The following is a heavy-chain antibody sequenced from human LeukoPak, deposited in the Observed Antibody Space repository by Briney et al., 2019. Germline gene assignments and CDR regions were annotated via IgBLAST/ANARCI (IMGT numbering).Heavy chain of an antibody. D-gene: IGHD6-13*01. CDR1: GYTFTGYY. Sequence: AASVKVSCKASGYTFTGYYMHWVRQAPGQGLEWMGWINPNSGGTNYARKFQGRVTMTRDTSISTAYMELSRLRSDDTAVYYCARGSFGAAAGPRSYYYYYMDVWGKGTTVTVSS. J-gene: IGHJ6*03. CDR3: ARGSFGAAAGPRSYYYYYMDV. CDR2: INPNSGGT. V-gene: IGHV1-2*02.